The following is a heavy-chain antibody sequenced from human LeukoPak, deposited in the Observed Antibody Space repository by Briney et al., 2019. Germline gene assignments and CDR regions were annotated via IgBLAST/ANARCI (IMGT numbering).Heavy chain of an antibody. CDR2: ISSSGGNI. Sequence: GGSLRLSCVVSGFDLSDYYMCWIRQAPGKGLEWISYISSSGGNIYFADSVKGRFTVSRDNVRGSLYLQMNSLTADDTAIYYCARRRDYFDYWGQGTQVTVSS. V-gene: IGHV3-11*01. CDR3: ARRRDYFDY. CDR1: GFDLSDYY. J-gene: IGHJ4*01.